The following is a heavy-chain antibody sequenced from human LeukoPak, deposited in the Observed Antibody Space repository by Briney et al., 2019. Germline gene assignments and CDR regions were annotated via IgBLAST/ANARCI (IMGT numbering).Heavy chain of an antibody. D-gene: IGHD3-22*01. J-gene: IGHJ4*02. V-gene: IGHV3-21*01. CDR3: ARSGWPYYFDY. CDR2: ISSSSDYI. CDR1: GFTFSSYN. Sequence: GGTLRLSCAASGFTFSSYNMNWVRQAPGKGLEWVSFISSSSDYIYYADSVKGRFTISRDDAKSTLYLQMNSLRAEDTAVYYCARSGWPYYFDYWGQGTLVTVSS.